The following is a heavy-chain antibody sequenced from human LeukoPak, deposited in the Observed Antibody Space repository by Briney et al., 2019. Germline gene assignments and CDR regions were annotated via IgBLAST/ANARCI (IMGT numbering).Heavy chain of an antibody. J-gene: IGHJ3*02. CDR2: IRHDGGNK. Sequence: GGSLRLSCAASGFTFNNYGMHWVRQAPGKGLEWVAFIRHDGGNKYYADSVKGRFTISRDNSKNTLYLQMNSLRAEDTAVYYCATRRITMVRGVSDPDAFDIWGQGTMVTVSS. CDR1: GFTFNNYG. D-gene: IGHD3-10*01. CDR3: ATRRITMVRGVSDPDAFDI. V-gene: IGHV3-30*02.